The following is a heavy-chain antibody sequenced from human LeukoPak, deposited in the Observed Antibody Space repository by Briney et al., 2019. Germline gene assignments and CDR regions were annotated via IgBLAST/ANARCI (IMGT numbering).Heavy chain of an antibody. CDR3: ASLGYCSGGNCYRGGY. D-gene: IGHD2-15*01. CDR2: IRNKAHSYST. V-gene: IGHV3-72*01. J-gene: IGHJ4*02. CDR1: GFPFGDHY. Sequence: GGSLRLSCAASGFPFGDHYMDWVRQAPGKGLGWVGRIRNKAHSYSTEYAASVKGRFTISRDDSKNSLYLQMNSLKTEDTAVYYCASLGYCSGGNCYRGGYWGQGTLVTVSS.